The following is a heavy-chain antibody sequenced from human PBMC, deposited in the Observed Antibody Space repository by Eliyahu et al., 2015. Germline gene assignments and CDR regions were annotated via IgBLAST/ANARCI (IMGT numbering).Heavy chain of an antibody. CDR1: GFSLTTTGMC. CDR3: ARIVLDYYNSGGPNDYFDS. V-gene: IGHV2-70*01. J-gene: IGHJ4*02. Sequence: QVTLRESGPALVXPTQTLTLTCTFSGFSLTTTGMCVSWIRQPPGKAPEWLALIDWEGDKLYSTYLRSRLTISKDSSKSQVVLTMTNMDPADTATYYCARIVLDYYNSGGPNDYFDSWGQGTLVTVSS. D-gene: IGHD3-10*01. CDR2: IDWEGDK.